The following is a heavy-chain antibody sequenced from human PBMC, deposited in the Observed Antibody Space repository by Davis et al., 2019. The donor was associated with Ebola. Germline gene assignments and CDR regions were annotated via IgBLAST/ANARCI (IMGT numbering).Heavy chain of an antibody. D-gene: IGHD1-1*01. CDR3: AEGGTNNFLGAN. V-gene: IGHV3-23*01. Sequence: PGGSLRLSCAASGFTFRSYTLNWVRQAPGGGLEWVSGISASGADIKYADSVRGRFSISRDDSKNTLYLQMDSLRAEDTAVFYCAEGGTNNFLGANWGQGTLVTVSS. J-gene: IGHJ4*02. CDR1: GFTFRSYT. CDR2: ISASGADI.